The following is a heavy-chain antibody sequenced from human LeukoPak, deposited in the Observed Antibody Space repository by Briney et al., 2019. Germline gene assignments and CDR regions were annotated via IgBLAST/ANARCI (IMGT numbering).Heavy chain of an antibody. J-gene: IGHJ4*02. Sequence: GGSLRLYCAASGFTFSSYAMSWVRQAPGKGLEWVSTITGSGGSTYYADSVKGRFTISRDNSKNTLYLQMNSLRAEDTAVYYCAKNRGYCSGGSCYADYWGQGTLVTVSS. CDR3: AKNRGYCSGGSCYADY. CDR1: GFTFSSYA. V-gene: IGHV3-23*01. CDR2: ITGSGGST. D-gene: IGHD2-15*01.